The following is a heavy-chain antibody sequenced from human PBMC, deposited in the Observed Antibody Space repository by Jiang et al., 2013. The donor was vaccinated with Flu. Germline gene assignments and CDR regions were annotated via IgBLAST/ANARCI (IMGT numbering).Heavy chain of an antibody. J-gene: IGHJ4*02. Sequence: VSSNSAAWNWIRQSPSRGLEWLGRTYYRSKWYNDYGVSVKSRITINPDTSKNQFSLQLNSVTPEDTAVYYCARERRVVYVTYYDFWGQGTLVTVSS. V-gene: IGHV6-1*01. CDR3: ARERRVVYVTYYDF. CDR1: VSSNSAA. CDR2: TYYRSKWYN. D-gene: IGHD2-8*02.